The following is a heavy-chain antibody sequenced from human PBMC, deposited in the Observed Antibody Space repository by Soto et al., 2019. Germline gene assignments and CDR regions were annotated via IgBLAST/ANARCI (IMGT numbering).Heavy chain of an antibody. J-gene: IGHJ4*02. CDR3: ARDSGHLGYCSSTSCFGLLFDY. CDR2: ISYDGSNK. Sequence: GGSLRLSCAASGFTFSSYAMHWVRQAPGKGLEWVAVISYDGSNKYYADSVKGRFTISRDNSKNTLYLQMNSLRAEDTAVYYCARDSGHLGYCSSTSCFGLLFDYWGQGTLVTVSS. D-gene: IGHD2-2*01. CDR1: GFTFSSYA. V-gene: IGHV3-30-3*01.